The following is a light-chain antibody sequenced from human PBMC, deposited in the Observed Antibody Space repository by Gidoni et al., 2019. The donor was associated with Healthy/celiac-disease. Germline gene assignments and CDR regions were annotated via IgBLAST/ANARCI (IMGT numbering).Light chain of an antibody. CDR3: QQYDNRQST. CDR2: DAS. J-gene: IGKJ2*01. CDR1: QDISNF. Sequence: DIQMTQSPSSLSASVGDRVTITCQASQDISNFLNWYQQKPGKAPKLLIYDASNLETGVPARFSGSGSGTDFTFTISSLQPEDIATYYCQQYDNRQSTFGQGTKLEIK. V-gene: IGKV1-33*01.